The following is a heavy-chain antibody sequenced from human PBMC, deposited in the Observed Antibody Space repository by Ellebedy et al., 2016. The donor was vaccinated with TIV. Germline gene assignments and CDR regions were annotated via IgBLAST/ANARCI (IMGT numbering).Heavy chain of an antibody. D-gene: IGHD3-10*01. CDR1: GYTFTSYD. Sequence: AASVKVSCKASGYTFTSYDINWVRQATGQGLEWMGWMNPKSGSTGYAQKFQGRVTMTRNTSISTAYMELSSLRSEDTAVYYCARGFDGSGSYYYYGMDVWGQGTTVTVSS. CDR2: MNPKSGST. V-gene: IGHV1-8*01. CDR3: ARGFDGSGSYYYYGMDV. J-gene: IGHJ6*02.